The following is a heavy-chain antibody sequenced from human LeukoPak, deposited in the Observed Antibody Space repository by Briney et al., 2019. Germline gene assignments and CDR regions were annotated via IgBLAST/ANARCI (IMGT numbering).Heavy chain of an antibody. J-gene: IGHJ4*02. Sequence: SETLSLTCTVSGGSISSYYWSWIRQPPGKGLEWIGYIYYSGSTNYNPSLKSRVTISVDTSKNQFSLKLSSVTAADTAVYYCARGRGASDYWGQGTLVTVSS. V-gene: IGHV4-59*01. CDR3: ARGRGASDY. CDR1: GGSISSYY. D-gene: IGHD1-26*01. CDR2: IYYSGST.